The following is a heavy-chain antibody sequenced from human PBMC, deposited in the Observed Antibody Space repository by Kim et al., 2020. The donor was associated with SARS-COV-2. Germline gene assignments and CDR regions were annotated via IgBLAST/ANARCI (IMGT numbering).Heavy chain of an antibody. CDR2: IIPIFGTA. Sequence: SVKVSCKASGGTFSSYAISWVRQAPGQGLEWMGGIIPIFGTANYAQKFQGRVTITADESTSTAYMELSSLRSEDTAVYYCARGRIEMIVGGGNDYYFDYWGQGTLVTVSS. V-gene: IGHV1-69*13. J-gene: IGHJ4*02. CDR3: ARGRIEMIVGGGNDYYFDY. D-gene: IGHD3-22*01. CDR1: GGTFSSYA.